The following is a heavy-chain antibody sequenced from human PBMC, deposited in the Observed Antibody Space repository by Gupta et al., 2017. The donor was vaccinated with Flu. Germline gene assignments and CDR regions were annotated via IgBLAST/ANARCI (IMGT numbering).Heavy chain of an antibody. J-gene: IGHJ6*03. Sequence: QLQLQESGPGLVESSETLSLTCSVSGAALTVTGYWAWVRQTPGKGLEWLGTISPRGTAAYNPSLESRVTMSVDSSTNQFYLTVKTVTAADAAIYYWASLLGADYLNVWVNVTTVAV. CDR1: GAALTVTGY. V-gene: IGHV4-39*01. D-gene: IGHD4/OR15-4a*01. CDR2: ISPRGTA. CDR3: ASLLGADYLNV.